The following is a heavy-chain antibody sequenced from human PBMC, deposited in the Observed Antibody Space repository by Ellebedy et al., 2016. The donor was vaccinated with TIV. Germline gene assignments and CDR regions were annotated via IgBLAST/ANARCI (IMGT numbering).Heavy chain of an antibody. CDR3: ATDGSYGDYRSPAHGFVF. CDR1: GFSFNSYW. Sequence: GESLKISCATSGFSFNSYWMSWVRQAPGKGLEWVANINQGGSVKYYVDSVRGRFTISRDNAKNSLFLQMNSLRAEDTAVYYCATDGSYGDYRSPAHGFVFWGQGTMVSVAS. V-gene: IGHV3-7*01. CDR2: INQGGSVK. D-gene: IGHD3-10*01. J-gene: IGHJ3*01.